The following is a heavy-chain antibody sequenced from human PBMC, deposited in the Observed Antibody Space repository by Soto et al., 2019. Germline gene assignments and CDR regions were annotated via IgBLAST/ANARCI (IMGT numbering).Heavy chain of an antibody. J-gene: IGHJ6*02. CDR3: ARDQVGGYDSVDYYYYGMDV. D-gene: IGHD5-12*01. V-gene: IGHV1-69*13. Sequence: ASVKVSCKASGGTFSSYAISWVRQAPGQGLEWMGGIIPIFGTANYAQKFQGRVTITADESTSTAYMELSSLRSEDTAVYYCARDQVGGYDSVDYYYYGMDVWGQGTTVTVSS. CDR1: GGTFSSYA. CDR2: IIPIFGTA.